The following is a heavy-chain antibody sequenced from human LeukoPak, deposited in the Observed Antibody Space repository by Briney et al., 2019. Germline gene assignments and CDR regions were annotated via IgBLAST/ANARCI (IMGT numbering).Heavy chain of an antibody. CDR1: GYTFSSYS. D-gene: IGHD4-17*01. V-gene: IGHV3-48*01. Sequence: GGSLRLSCLASGYTFSSYSMNWVRQAPGKGLEWVSYISSSGSSIYYADSVKGRFTISRDNANKLLYLQMNSLSAEDTAVYYCVRGPGVSAVTTMYWGQGTLVTVSS. CDR3: VRGPGVSAVTTMY. CDR2: ISSSGSSI. J-gene: IGHJ4*02.